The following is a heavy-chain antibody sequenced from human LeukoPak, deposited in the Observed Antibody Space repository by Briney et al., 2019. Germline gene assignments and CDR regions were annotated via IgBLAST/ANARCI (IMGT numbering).Heavy chain of an antibody. Sequence: GGSLRLSCAASGLTFSSDYMHWVRHAPGKGLVWVSRIKSDGSSTNYADSVKGRFTISRDNAKNTLYLQMNSLRADDTAVYYCARGSTIYAVALFDCWGQGTLVTVSS. CDR2: IKSDGSST. D-gene: IGHD6-19*01. J-gene: IGHJ4*02. CDR3: ARGSTIYAVALFDC. CDR1: GLTFSSDY. V-gene: IGHV3-74*01.